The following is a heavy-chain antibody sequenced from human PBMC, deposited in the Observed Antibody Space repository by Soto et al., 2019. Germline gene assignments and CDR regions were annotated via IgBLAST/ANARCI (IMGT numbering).Heavy chain of an antibody. J-gene: IGHJ6*02. Sequence: GASVKVSCKASGYTFTSYYMHWVRQAPGQGLEWMGIINPSGGSTSYAQKFQGRVTMTRDTSTSTVYMELSSLRSEDTAVYYCARDYGRYCISTSCYAAGGMDVWGQGTTVTVSS. D-gene: IGHD2-2*01. CDR2: INPSGGST. CDR1: GYTFTSYY. V-gene: IGHV1-46*01. CDR3: ARDYGRYCISTSCYAAGGMDV.